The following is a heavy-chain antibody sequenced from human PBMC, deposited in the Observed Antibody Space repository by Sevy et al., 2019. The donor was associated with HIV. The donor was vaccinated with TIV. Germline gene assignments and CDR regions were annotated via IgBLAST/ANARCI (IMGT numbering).Heavy chain of an antibody. CDR2: IYYSGST. J-gene: IGHJ5*02. Sequence: SETLSLTCTVSGGSISSGDYYWSWIRQPPGKGLEWIWYIYYSGSTYYNPSLKSRVTISVDTSKNQFSLKLSSVTAADTAVYYCARAEWIQLWLEGGNWFDPWGQGTLVTVSS. CDR1: GGSISSGDYY. D-gene: IGHD5-18*01. CDR3: ARAEWIQLWLEGGNWFDP. V-gene: IGHV4-30-4*01.